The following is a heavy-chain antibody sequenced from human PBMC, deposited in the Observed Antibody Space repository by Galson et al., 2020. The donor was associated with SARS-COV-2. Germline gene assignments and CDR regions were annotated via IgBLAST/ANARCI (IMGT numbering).Heavy chain of an antibody. CDR3: LRGLTIDY. CDR2: INSDGSRT. J-gene: IGHJ4*02. D-gene: IGHD3-10*01. V-gene: IGHV3-74*01. Sequence: GGSLRLSCATSGFTFSTYWMHWVRQAPGKGLVWVSRINSDGSRTTYADSVKGRFTISRDNAKNTLYLQMNSLTAEDTAVYYCLRGLTIDYWGLGTLVSVSS. CDR1: GFTFSTYW.